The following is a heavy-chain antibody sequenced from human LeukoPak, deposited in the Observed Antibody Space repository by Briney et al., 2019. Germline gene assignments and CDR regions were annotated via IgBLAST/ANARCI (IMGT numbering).Heavy chain of an antibody. CDR2: IYYSGST. Sequence: PSETLSLTCTVSGGSIRSGSHYWAWIRQPPGKGLEWIGSIYYSGSTYYNPSLENRVTTSIDTSKNHFSLKLSSLSAADTSVYYCAKRDDSGGNLVDLWGQGTRVTVS. V-gene: IGHV4-39*02. CDR3: AKRDDSGGNLVDL. D-gene: IGHD3-22*01. J-gene: IGHJ4*02. CDR1: GGSIRSGSHY.